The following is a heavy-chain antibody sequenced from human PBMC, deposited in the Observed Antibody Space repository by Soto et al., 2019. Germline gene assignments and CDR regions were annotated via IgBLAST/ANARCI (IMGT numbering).Heavy chain of an antibody. CDR3: ARATPSVATLGYGMDV. V-gene: IGHV4-31*03. Sequence: QVQLQESGPGLVKPSQTLSLTCTVSGGSINSGGYYWNWIRQHPGRGLEWMGYIYYTGSTYYNPSLMSRITFSIDTSRNQLSLKVNSVTAADTAVYYCARATPSVATLGYGMDVWGQGTTVVVSS. D-gene: IGHD2-2*01. CDR1: GGSINSGGYY. J-gene: IGHJ6*02. CDR2: IYYTGST.